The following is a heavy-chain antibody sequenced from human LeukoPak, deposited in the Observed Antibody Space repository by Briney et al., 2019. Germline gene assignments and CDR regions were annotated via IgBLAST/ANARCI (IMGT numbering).Heavy chain of an antibody. CDR2: INPSGGST. D-gene: IGHD3-10*01. V-gene: IGHV1-46*01. CDR3: ARDDFPLLWFGESKYYYYGMDV. Sequence: ASVKVSCKASGYTFTSYYMHWVRQAPGQGLEWMGIINPSGGSTSYAQKFQGRVTMTRDTSTSTVYMELSSLRSEDTAVYYCARDDFPLLWFGESKYYYYGMDVWGQGTTVTVSS. J-gene: IGHJ6*02. CDR1: GYTFTSYY.